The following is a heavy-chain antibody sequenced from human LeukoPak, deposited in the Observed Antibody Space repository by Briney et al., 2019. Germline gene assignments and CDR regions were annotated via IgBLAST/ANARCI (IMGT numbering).Heavy chain of an antibody. D-gene: IGHD3-22*01. J-gene: IGHJ4*02. V-gene: IGHV3-9*01. CDR1: GFTFDDFA. CDR2: ISWNSGDV. CDR3: ARAAYDNSGYLTL. Sequence: GGSLRLSCAASGFTFDDFALHWVRQAPGKGLEWVSGISWNSGDVGYADSVKGRFTISRDSSKNTLYLQMNSLRAEDTAIYYCARAAYDNSGYLTLWGQGTLVTVSS.